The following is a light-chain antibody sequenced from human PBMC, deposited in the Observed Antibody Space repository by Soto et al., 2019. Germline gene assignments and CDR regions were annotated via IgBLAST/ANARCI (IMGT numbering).Light chain of an antibody. V-gene: IGKV3-11*01. Sequence: ELVLTQSPATLSLSPGARASLSCRASPSVSSYLAWYQQKPGQAPRLLLFDASSRATGIPARFSGSGSGTDVTRIISSLEPEELAVEYCYQRSDWPPTSGGGTKVESK. CDR1: PSVSSY. CDR2: DAS. J-gene: IGKJ4*01. CDR3: YQRSDWPPT.